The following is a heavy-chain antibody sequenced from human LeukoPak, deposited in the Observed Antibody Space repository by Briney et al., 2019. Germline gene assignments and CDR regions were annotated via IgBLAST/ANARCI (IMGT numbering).Heavy chain of an antibody. Sequence: SVKVSXKASGGTFSSYAISWVRQAPGQGLEWMGGIIPIFGTANYAQKFQGRVTITADESTSTAYMELSSLRSEDTAVYYCARELRFLEWYWFDPWGQGTLVTVSS. D-gene: IGHD3-3*01. CDR1: GGTFSSYA. CDR2: IIPIFGTA. V-gene: IGHV1-69*01. CDR3: ARELRFLEWYWFDP. J-gene: IGHJ5*02.